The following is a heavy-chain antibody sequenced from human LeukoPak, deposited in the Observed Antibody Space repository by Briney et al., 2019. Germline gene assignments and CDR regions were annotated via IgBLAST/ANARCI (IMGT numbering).Heavy chain of an antibody. CDR2: INHSGST. Sequence: GSLRLSCAASGFTVSSNYMSWIRQPPGKGLEWIGEINHSGSTNYNPSLKSRVTISVDTSKNQFSLKLSSVTAADTAVYYCAGGYCSGGSCYRLRGMRNWFDPWGQGTLVTVSS. CDR1: GFTVSSNY. D-gene: IGHD2-15*01. V-gene: IGHV4-34*08. CDR3: AGGYCSGGSCYRLRGMRNWFDP. J-gene: IGHJ5*02.